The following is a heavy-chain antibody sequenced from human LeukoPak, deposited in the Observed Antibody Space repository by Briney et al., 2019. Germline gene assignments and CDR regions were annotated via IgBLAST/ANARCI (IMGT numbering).Heavy chain of an antibody. CDR2: ISGSGGST. CDR3: ATEKGDSPDY. J-gene: IGHJ4*02. CDR1: GFTFSSYA. D-gene: IGHD3-16*01. V-gene: IGHV3-23*01. Sequence: PGGSLRLSCAASGFTFSSYAMSWVRQAPGKGLEWVSAISGSGGSTYYADSVKGRVTISRDNPKNTLYLQMNSLRADDTAVYYCATEKGDSPDYWGQGTLVTVSS.